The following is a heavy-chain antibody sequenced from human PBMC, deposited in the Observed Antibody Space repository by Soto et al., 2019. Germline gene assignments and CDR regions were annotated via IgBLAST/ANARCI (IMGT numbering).Heavy chain of an antibody. CDR3: ARVTQGREYYGSGSFSGLSDY. J-gene: IGHJ4*02. D-gene: IGHD3-10*01. CDR2: INAGNGNT. V-gene: IGHV1-3*01. CDR1: GYTFTSYA. Sequence: VASVKVSCKASGYTFTSYAMHWVRQAPGQRLEWMGWINAGNGNTKYSQKFQGRVTITRDTSASTAYMELSSLRSEDTAVYYCARVTQGREYYGSGSFSGLSDYWGQGTLVTVSS.